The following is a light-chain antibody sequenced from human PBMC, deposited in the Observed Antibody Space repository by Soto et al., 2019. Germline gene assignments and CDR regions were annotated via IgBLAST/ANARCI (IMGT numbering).Light chain of an antibody. CDR3: AAWDDSLNGYV. CDR1: SSNIGAGFD. CDR2: NNN. V-gene: IGLV1-44*01. Sequence: QPVLTQSPSVSGAPGQRVTISCSGNSSNIGAGFDVHWYQQLPGAAPKLLIYNNNQRPSGVPDRFSGSKSGTSASLAISGLQSDIEADYYCAAWDDSLNGYVFGIGTKVTVL. J-gene: IGLJ1*01.